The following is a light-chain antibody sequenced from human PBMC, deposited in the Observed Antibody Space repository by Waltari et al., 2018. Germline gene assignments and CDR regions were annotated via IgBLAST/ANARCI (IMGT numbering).Light chain of an antibody. V-gene: IGLV1-44*01. J-gene: IGLJ3*02. Sequence: QPVLIQPPSASGTPGQRVTISCFGSSSNIGSNTVDWYQAVPGTAPKLLIHGNDQRPSGVPDRFSGSKSGASGSLAISGLQPEDETDYYCAAWDESLKGWVFGGGTRLTVL. CDR1: SSNIGSNT. CDR2: GND. CDR3: AAWDESLKGWV.